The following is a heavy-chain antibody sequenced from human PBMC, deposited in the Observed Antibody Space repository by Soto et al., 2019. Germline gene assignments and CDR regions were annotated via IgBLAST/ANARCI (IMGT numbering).Heavy chain of an antibody. J-gene: IGHJ4*02. V-gene: IGHV1-69*13. D-gene: IGHD6-19*01. CDR1: GGTFSSYA. CDR3: ARGETVAGPPH. Sequence: SVKVSCKASGGTFSSYAISWVRQAPGQGLEWMGGIIPIFGTANYAQKFQGRVTITADESTSTAYMELRSLRSDDTAVYYCARGETVAGPPHWGQGTLVTVSS. CDR2: IIPIFGTA.